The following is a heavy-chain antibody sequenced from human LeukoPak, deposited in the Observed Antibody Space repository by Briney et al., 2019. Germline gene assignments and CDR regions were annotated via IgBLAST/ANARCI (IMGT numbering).Heavy chain of an antibody. CDR1: GFTFSSYS. CDR3: AKPIQLWSPFDY. CDR2: ISSSSSYI. D-gene: IGHD5-18*01. J-gene: IGHJ4*02. V-gene: IGHV3-21*04. Sequence: GGSLRLSCAASGFTFSSYSMNWVRQAPGKGLEWVSSISSSSSYIYYADSVKGRFTISRDNPKNTLYLQMNSLRAEDTAVYYCAKPIQLWSPFDYWGQGTLVTVSS.